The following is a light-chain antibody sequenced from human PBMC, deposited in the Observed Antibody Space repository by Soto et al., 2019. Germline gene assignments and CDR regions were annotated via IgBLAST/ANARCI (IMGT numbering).Light chain of an antibody. Sequence: NFMLTQLHSVSESPGKTVTISCTRSSGNIASNYVQWYQQRPGSAPSTVLYEDNQRPPGVPDRFSGSIDSSSNSASLTISGLKTEDEADYYCQYFDTNNYWVFGGGTKLTVL. J-gene: IGLJ3*02. CDR2: EDN. V-gene: IGLV6-57*03. CDR3: QYFDTNNYWV. CDR1: SGNIASNY.